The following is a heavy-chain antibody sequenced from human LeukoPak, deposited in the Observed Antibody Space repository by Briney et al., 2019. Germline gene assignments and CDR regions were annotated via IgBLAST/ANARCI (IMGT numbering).Heavy chain of an antibody. CDR1: GLRFIRYV. J-gene: IGHJ4*02. CDR2: ISNGGSTI. Sequence: GWSVTLSRPCSGLRFIRYVIHGLGQAPGKGLDGVSYISNGGSTIYYADSVKGRFTISRDNAKNSLYLQLNSLRAEDTAVYYCARESLGTVDYWGQGTLVTVSS. CDR3: ARESLGTVDY. D-gene: IGHD7-27*01. V-gene: IGHV3-48*03.